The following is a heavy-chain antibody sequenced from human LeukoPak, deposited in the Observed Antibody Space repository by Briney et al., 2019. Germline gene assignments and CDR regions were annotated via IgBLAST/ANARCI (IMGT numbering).Heavy chain of an antibody. J-gene: IGHJ4*02. CDR2: INHSGST. CDR1: GRSFSGYY. V-gene: IGHV4-34*01. Sequence: SETLSLTCAVYGRSFSGYYWSWIRQPPGKGLEWIGEINHSGSTNYNPSLKSRVTISVDTSKNQFSLKLSSVTAADTAVYYCARDTYYGVTFDYWGQGTLVTVSS. CDR3: ARDTYYGVTFDY. D-gene: IGHD4-17*01.